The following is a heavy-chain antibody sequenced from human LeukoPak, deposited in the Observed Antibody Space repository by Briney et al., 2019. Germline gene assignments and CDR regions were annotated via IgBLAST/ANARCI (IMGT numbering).Heavy chain of an antibody. CDR3: ARDHGSGWYAVDY. Sequence: PGGSLRLSCAASGFTFSSYAMSWVRQAPGKGLEWVSAISGSSSYIYYADSVKGRFTISRDNSKNTVYLQMNSLRDEDTAVYYCARDHGSGWYAVDYWGQGTLVTVSS. J-gene: IGHJ4*02. V-gene: IGHV3-23*01. CDR2: ISGSSSYI. CDR1: GFTFSSYA. D-gene: IGHD6-19*01.